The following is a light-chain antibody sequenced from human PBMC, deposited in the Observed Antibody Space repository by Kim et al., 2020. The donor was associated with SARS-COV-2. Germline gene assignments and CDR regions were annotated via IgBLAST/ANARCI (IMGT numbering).Light chain of an antibody. CDR1: QSVSSSY. CDR3: QQYGSSPL. Sequence: EIVLTQSPGTLSLSPGERATLSCRASQSVSSSYLAWYQQKPGQAPRLLIYGASSRATGIPDRFSGSGSGTDFTLTISRLEHEDVAVYYCQQYGSSPLFGQGTRLEIK. V-gene: IGKV3-20*01. CDR2: GAS. J-gene: IGKJ5*01.